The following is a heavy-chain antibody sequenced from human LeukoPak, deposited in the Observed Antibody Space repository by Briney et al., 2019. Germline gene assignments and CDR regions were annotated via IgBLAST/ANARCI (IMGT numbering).Heavy chain of an antibody. CDR2: ISSSSSYI. CDR3: AKRMGPSIVAADLDY. CDR1: GFTFSSYS. J-gene: IGHJ4*02. V-gene: IGHV3-21*01. Sequence: GGSLRLSCAASGFTFSSYSMNWVRQAPGKGLEWVSSISSSSSYIYYTDSVKGRFTISRDNSKNTLYLQMNSLRAEDTAVYYCAKRMGPSIVAADLDYWGQGTLVTVSS. D-gene: IGHD6-13*01.